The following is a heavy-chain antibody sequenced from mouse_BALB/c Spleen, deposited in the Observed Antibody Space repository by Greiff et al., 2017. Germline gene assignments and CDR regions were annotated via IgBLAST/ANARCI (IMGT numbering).Heavy chain of an antibody. CDR3: TRSPLLRYDY. J-gene: IGHJ2*01. D-gene: IGHD1-1*01. CDR1: GYSFTSYW. CDR2: IYPGNSDT. Sequence: VQLQQSGTVLARPGASVKMSCKASGYSFTSYWMHWVKQRPGQGLEWIGAIYPGNSDTSYNQKFKGKAKLTAVTFASTAYMELSSLTNEDSAVYYCTRSPLLRYDYWGQGTTLTVSS. V-gene: IGHV1-5*01.